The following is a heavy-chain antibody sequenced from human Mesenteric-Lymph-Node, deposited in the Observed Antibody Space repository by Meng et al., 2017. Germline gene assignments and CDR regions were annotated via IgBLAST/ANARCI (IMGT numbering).Heavy chain of an antibody. Sequence: RVVYGVGFVSAGGALRLCCFAVVFCLHCYVFVWIRKGRGKGLVWVVGISYDGSKKYVVASVGGRFTVSRDKSKNTLYLQMSGLRPEDTAVYFCARVASPLWSGYLDPFLYWGRGTLVTVSS. V-gene: IGHV3-30*04. CDR1: VFCLHCYV. D-gene: IGHD3-3*01. CDR2: ISYDGSKK. CDR3: ARVASPLWSGYLDPFLY. J-gene: IGHJ1*01.